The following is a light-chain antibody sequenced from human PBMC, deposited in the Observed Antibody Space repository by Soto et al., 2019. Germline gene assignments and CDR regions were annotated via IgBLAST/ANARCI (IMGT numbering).Light chain of an antibody. V-gene: IGKV2D-30*01. CDR2: KVS. CDR1: QSLVYSDGNTY. CDR3: MQGTHWPWT. J-gene: IGKJ1*01. Sequence: DVVMTQSPLSLPVTLGQPASISCRSSQSLVYSDGNTYLNWFQQRPGQSPRRLIYKVSNWDSGVPDGCSESASGTDFTLQISGVEAEDVGVYYCMQGTHWPWTFGQGTEVEIK.